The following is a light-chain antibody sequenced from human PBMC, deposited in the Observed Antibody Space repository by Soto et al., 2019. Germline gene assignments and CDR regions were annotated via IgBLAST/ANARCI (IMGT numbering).Light chain of an antibody. CDR3: CSLTNGATWV. J-gene: IGLJ3*02. CDR1: NSDVGSHNF. Sequence: QSALTQPASVSGSPGQSITISCTGTNSDVGSHNFVSWYQQYPGKAHKLLIYEASKRPSGLSNRFSGSKSGNTASLTISGIQAEDEADYYCCSLTNGATWVFGGGTKLTVL. CDR2: EAS. V-gene: IGLV2-23*01.